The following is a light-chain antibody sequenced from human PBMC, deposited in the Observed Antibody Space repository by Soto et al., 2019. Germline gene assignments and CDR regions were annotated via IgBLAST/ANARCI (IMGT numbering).Light chain of an antibody. CDR2: GAS. CDR3: RQYNNCPRT. Sequence: EIVMTQSPATLSVSPGERATLSCGASQSVSSNLAWYQQKPGQAPRLLIYGASTRATGIPARFSGSGSGTEFTLTISSLQSEDYAVYYCRQYNNCPRTFGQEIDVDIK. V-gene: IGKV3-15*01. J-gene: IGKJ1*01. CDR1: QSVSSN.